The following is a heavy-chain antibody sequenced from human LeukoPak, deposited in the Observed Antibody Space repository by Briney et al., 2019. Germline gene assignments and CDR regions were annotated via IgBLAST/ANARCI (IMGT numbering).Heavy chain of an antibody. CDR3: ARAGGDKAAALDNWFDP. V-gene: IGHV1-46*01. Sequence: GASVKVSCKASGYTFTSYYMHWVRQAPGQGLEWMGIINPSGGSTSYAQKFQGRVTMTRDTSTSTVYMELSSLRSEDTAVYYCARAGGDKAAALDNWFDPWGQGALVTVSS. CDR2: INPSGGST. CDR1: GYTFTSYY. J-gene: IGHJ5*02. D-gene: IGHD6-13*01.